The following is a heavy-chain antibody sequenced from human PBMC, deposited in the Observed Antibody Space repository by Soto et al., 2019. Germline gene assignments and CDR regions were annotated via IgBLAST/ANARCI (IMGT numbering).Heavy chain of an antibody. CDR1: GYTFTSYD. CDR3: ARGPTGTAMVFRPYYYYYMDV. D-gene: IGHD5-18*01. Sequence: ASVKVSCKASGYTFTSYDINWVRQATGQRLEWMGWMNPNSGNTGYAQKFQGRVTMTRNTSISTAYMELSSLRSEDTAVYYCARGPTGTAMVFRPYYYYYMDVWGKGTTVTVPS. J-gene: IGHJ6*03. V-gene: IGHV1-8*01. CDR2: MNPNSGNT.